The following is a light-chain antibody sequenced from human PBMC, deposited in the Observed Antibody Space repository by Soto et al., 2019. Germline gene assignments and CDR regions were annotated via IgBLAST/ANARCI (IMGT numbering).Light chain of an antibody. CDR1: NSDVGGYNY. V-gene: IGLV2-8*01. J-gene: IGLJ1*01. Sequence: QSVLPQPPSASGSPGQSVTLSCTGTNSDVGGYNYVSWYQQYPGKAPKLIIYEVNERPSGVPDRFSGSKSGNTASLTGSGLQTAYEADYYCSSYAGSNWYVFGTGTKLTVL. CDR2: EVN. CDR3: SSYAGSNWYV.